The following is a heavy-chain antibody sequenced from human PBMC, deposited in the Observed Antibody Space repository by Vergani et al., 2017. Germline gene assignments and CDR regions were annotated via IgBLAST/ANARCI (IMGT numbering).Heavy chain of an antibody. J-gene: IGHJ6*02. Sequence: QVQLVESGGGVVQPGRSLRLSCAASGFTFSSYAMHWVRQAPRKGLEWVAVISYDGSNKYSADSVKGRFTISRDNSKNTLYLQMNSLRAEDTAVYYCARARGSGSYCHPYYYYCMDVWGQGTTVTVSS. V-gene: IGHV3-30-3*01. CDR2: ISYDGSNK. CDR1: GFTFSSYA. CDR3: ARARGSGSYCHPYYYYCMDV. D-gene: IGHD3-10*01.